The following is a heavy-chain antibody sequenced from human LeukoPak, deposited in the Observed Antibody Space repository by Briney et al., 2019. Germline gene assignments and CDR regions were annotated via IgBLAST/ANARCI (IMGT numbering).Heavy chain of an antibody. CDR2: IYYNGCT. CDR1: GGSISSGAYY. Sequence: SETLSLTCTVSGGSISSGAYYWGWIRQHPGKGLEWIGYIYYNGCTYSNPSLESRIIISVDTSKNQFSLKLRSVTAADTAVYYCARTPSKHYYDYWGQGTLVTVSS. J-gene: IGHJ4*02. CDR3: ARTPSKHYYDY. V-gene: IGHV4-31*03.